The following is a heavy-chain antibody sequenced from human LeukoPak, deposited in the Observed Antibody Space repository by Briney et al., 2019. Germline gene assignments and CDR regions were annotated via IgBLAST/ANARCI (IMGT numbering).Heavy chain of an antibody. V-gene: IGHV4-39*07. CDR1: GGSISSSSYY. CDR3: ARDTMIVVVNTDY. J-gene: IGHJ4*02. Sequence: PSETLSLTCTVSGGSISSSSYYWGWIRQPPGKGLEWIGSIYYSGSTYYNPSLKSRVTISVDTSKNQFSLKLSSVTAADTAVYYCARDTMIVVVNTDYWGQGTLVTVSS. CDR2: IYYSGST. D-gene: IGHD3-22*01.